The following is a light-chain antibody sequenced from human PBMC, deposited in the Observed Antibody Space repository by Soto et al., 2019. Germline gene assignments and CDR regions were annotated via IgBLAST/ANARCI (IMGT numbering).Light chain of an antibody. CDR3: QQGNSFPLT. CDR2: AAS. J-gene: IGKJ4*01. Sequence: DIQMTQSPSSVSASVGDRVTITCRASQGIRSWLAWYQQKPEKAPNLLIYAASSLQSGVPSRFSGSGSGTDFTLTISSLQPEDFATYYSQQGNSFPLTVGGGTKVEIK. V-gene: IGKV1-12*01. CDR1: QGIRSW.